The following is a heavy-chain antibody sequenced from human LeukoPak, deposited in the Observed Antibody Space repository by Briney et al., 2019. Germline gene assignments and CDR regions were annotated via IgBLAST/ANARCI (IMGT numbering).Heavy chain of an antibody. Sequence: PGGSLRLSCAASGFTFSNFWMSWVRQAPGKGLEWVATIRQDGSQKYYVDSVKGRFTISRDNAKNSLYLQMNSLRAEDTAVYYCARVSGEGLLWFGELLPNYYFDYWGQGTLVTVSS. CDR3: ARVSGEGLLWFGELLPNYYFDY. J-gene: IGHJ4*02. V-gene: IGHV3-7*01. CDR2: IRQDGSQK. CDR1: GFTFSNFW. D-gene: IGHD3-10*01.